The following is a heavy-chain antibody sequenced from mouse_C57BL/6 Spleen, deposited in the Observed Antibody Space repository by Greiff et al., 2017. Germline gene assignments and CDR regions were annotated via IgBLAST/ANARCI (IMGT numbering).Heavy chain of an antibody. CDR3: ARGGYRDY. D-gene: IGHD2-2*01. CDR2: IYPGDGAT. V-gene: IGHV1-80*01. J-gene: IGHJ2*01. CDR1: GYAFSSYW. Sequence: QVQLQQSGAELVKPGASVKISCKASGYAFSSYWMNWVKQRPGKGLEWIGQIYPGDGATTYNGRFKGKATLTAAKSSSTAYMQLSSLTSEDSAVYFCARGGYRDYWGQGTTLTVSS.